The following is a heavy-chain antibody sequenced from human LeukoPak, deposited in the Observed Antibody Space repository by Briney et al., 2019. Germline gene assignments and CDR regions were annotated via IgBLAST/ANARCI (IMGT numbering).Heavy chain of an antibody. CDR2: ISSSGDTR. Sequence: GGSLRLSCAASGFTFSTFEMSWVRQAPGKGLEWVSYISSSGDTRFYADSVKGRFTISRDNAKNSLVLQMNSLRVEDTALYFCAGGYGSYSPDSWGQGTRVTVS. D-gene: IGHD1-26*01. CDR1: GFTFSTFE. CDR3: AGGYGSYSPDS. V-gene: IGHV3-48*03. J-gene: IGHJ4*02.